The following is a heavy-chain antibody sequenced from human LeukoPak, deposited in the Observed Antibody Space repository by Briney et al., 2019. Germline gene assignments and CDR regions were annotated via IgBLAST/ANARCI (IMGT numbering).Heavy chain of an antibody. V-gene: IGHV4-59*08. CDR3: ARHADLGVASFDY. CDR2: IYYSGST. D-gene: IGHD5-12*01. CDR1: GGSISSYY. J-gene: IGHJ4*02. Sequence: SETLSLTCAVSGGSISSYYWSWIRQPPGKGLEWIGYIYYSGSTNYNPSLKSRVTISVDTSKNQFSLKLSSVTAADTAVYYCARHADLGVASFDYWGQGTLVTVSS.